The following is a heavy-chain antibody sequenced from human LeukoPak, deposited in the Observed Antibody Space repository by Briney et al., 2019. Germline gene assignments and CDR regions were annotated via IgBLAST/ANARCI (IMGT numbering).Heavy chain of an antibody. J-gene: IGHJ6*03. CDR1: GASIRSFY. CDR3: ARLYYDFWSGDYYYYMDV. CDR2: IFHTGST. V-gene: IGHV4-59*01. Sequence: SETLSLTCNVSGASIRSFYWSWIRQTPGKGLEWIGYIFHTGSTNYNPSLKSRVTISVGTSRNQFSLKLSSVTAADTAVYYCARLYYDFWSGDYYYYMDVWGKGTTVTVSS. D-gene: IGHD3-3*01.